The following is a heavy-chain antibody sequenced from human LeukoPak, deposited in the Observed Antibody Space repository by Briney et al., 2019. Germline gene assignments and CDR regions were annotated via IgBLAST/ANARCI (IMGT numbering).Heavy chain of an antibody. CDR1: GFTFSSYG. Sequence: GGSLRLSCAASGFTFSSYGMHWVRQAPGKGLEWVAVIWYDGSNKYYADSVKGRFTISRDNSKNTLYLQMNSLRAEDTAVYYCAKKNYYGSGSYYNGGYNWFDPWGQGTLVTVSS. CDR2: IWYDGSNK. D-gene: IGHD3-10*01. J-gene: IGHJ5*02. V-gene: IGHV3-33*06. CDR3: AKKNYYGSGSYYNGGYNWFDP.